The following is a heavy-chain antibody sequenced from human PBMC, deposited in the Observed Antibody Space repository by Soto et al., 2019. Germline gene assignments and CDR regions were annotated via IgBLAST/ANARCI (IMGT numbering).Heavy chain of an antibody. D-gene: IGHD3-3*01. CDR2: IYYSGST. J-gene: IGHJ6*02. CDR1: GGSISSGDYY. CDR3: ARDNILGILYGGMDV. V-gene: IGHV4-30-4*01. Sequence: SETLSLTCTVSGGSISSGDYYWSWIRQPPGKGLEWIGYIYYSGSTYYNPSLKSRVTISVDTSKNQFSLKLSSVTAADTAVYSCARDNILGILYGGMDVWGQGTTVTVSS.